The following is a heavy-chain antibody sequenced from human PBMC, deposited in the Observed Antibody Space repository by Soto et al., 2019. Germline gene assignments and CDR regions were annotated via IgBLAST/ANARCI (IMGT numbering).Heavy chain of an antibody. D-gene: IGHD6-13*01. CDR2: ISGSGGST. V-gene: IGHV3-23*01. J-gene: IGHJ6*02. CDR3: AKSLPSSSWYMRSGMDV. Sequence: EVQLLESGGGLVQPGGSLRLSCAASGFTFSSYAMSWVRQAPGKGLEWVSAISGSGGSTYYADSVKGRFTISRDNSKTTLYLQMNSQRAEDTAVYYCAKSLPSSSWYMRSGMDVWGQGTTVTVSS. CDR1: GFTFSSYA.